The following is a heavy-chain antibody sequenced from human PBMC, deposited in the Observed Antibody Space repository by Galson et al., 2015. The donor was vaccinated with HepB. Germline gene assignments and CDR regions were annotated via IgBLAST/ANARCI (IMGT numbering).Heavy chain of an antibody. V-gene: IGHV3-30*14. J-gene: IGHJ4*02. CDR1: GISFDSYA. CDR3: AYGSGSYFLDN. Sequence: SLRLSCATSGISFDSYAMHWVRQVPGKGLEWMAVISYDGGTTFHADSVKGRFTISRDNSGKTLYLQMNSLRSDDTAIYYCAYGSGSYFLDNWGQGTLVTVSS. D-gene: IGHD3-10*01. CDR2: ISYDGGTT.